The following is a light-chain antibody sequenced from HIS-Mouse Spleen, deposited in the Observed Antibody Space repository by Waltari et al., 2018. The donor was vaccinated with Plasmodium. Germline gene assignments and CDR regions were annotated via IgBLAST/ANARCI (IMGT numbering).Light chain of an antibody. J-gene: IGLJ3*02. Sequence: SYELTQPPSVSVSPGHTARITCSGDALPTKYAYWYHQKSCQAPVLVIYEDSKRPSGIPERFSGSSSGTMATLTISGAQVEDEADYYCYSTDSSGNHRVFGGGTKLTVL. CDR1: ALPTKY. CDR2: EDS. CDR3: YSTDSSGNHRV. V-gene: IGLV3-10*01.